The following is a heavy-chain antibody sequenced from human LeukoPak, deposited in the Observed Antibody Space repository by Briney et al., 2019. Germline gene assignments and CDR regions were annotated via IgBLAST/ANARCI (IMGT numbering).Heavy chain of an antibody. J-gene: IGHJ4*02. V-gene: IGHV5-10-1*01. CDR3: ASLPGYCSSTSCSSLFDY. CDR1: GYSFTSYW. Sequence: GESLRISCKGSGYSFTSYWINWVRQMPGKGLEWMGRIDPSDSYTNYSPSFQGHVTISADKSINTAYLQWSSLKASDTAMYYCASLPGYCSSTSCSSLFDYWDQGTLVTVSS. CDR2: IDPSDSYT. D-gene: IGHD2-2*01.